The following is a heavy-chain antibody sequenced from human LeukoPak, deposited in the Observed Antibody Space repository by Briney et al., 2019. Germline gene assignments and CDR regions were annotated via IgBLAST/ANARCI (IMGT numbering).Heavy chain of an antibody. CDR3: ARGGRGTYMRH. CDR1: GGSFSNYI. J-gene: IGHJ4*02. V-gene: IGHV4-34*01. CDR2: ILQGGVT. Sequence: PSETLSLTCGVSGGSFSNYIWSWVRQPPGKGLEWIGEILQGGVTNCNSSLKSRVTMSMDTSKNQFHLDLTSVTAADAGQYFCARGGRGTYMRHWGQGILVTVSS. D-gene: IGHD1-26*01.